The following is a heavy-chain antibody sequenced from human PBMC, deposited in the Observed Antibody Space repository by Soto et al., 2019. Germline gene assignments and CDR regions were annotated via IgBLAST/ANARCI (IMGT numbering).Heavy chain of an antibody. V-gene: IGHV3-23*01. J-gene: IGHJ4*02. CDR1: GFTFSSYA. CDR2: ISGSGGST. CDR3: ANIFGDRGSYFSDY. D-gene: IGHD1-26*01. Sequence: EVQLLESGGGLVQPGGSLRLSCAASGFTFSSYAMSWVRQAPGKGLEWVSAISGSGGSTYYADSVKGRFTISRDNSKNTLYLQMNTLRAEDTAVYYCANIFGDRGSYFSDYWGQGTLVTVSS.